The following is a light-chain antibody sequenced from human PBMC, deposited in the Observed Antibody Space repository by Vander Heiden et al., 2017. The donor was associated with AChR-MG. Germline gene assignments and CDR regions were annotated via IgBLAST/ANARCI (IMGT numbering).Light chain of an antibody. CDR3: QQYYSTLIT. Sequence: DIVMTQSPDSLAVSLGERATINCKSSQSLLYSSNKRNSLAWFQQKPGQPPKLLIYWASTRESGVPDRFSGSGSGTDFTLTISSLQAEDVAVYYCQQYYSTLITFGQGTRLDIK. CDR2: WAS. J-gene: IGKJ5*01. V-gene: IGKV4-1*01. CDR1: QSLLYSSNKRNS.